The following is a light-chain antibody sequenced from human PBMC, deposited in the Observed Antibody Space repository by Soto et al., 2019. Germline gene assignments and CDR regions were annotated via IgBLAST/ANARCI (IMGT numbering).Light chain of an antibody. Sequence: EIVLTQSPGTLSLSPGERATXSCRPTQTSSYLAWYQQIPGQAPRLLIYGASTRATGIPDRFSGSGSGTDFTLTISRLEPENFPVSYCQQYGSYTWTSGKGTKVDIK. J-gene: IGKJ1*01. CDR2: GAS. CDR3: QQYGSYTWT. V-gene: IGKV3-20*01. CDR1: QTSSY.